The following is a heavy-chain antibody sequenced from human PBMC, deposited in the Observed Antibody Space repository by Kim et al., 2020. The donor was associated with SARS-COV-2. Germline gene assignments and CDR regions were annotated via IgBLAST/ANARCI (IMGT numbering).Heavy chain of an antibody. V-gene: IGHV3-33*01. D-gene: IGHD3-10*01. Sequence: GGSLRLSCAASGFTFSSYGMHWVRQAPGKGLEWVAVIWYDGSNKYYADSVKGRFTISRDNSKNTLYLQMNSLRAEDTAVYYCARDQYGSGNYAFDIWGQGTMVTVSS. J-gene: IGHJ3*02. CDR1: GFTFSSYG. CDR2: IWYDGSNK. CDR3: ARDQYGSGNYAFDI.